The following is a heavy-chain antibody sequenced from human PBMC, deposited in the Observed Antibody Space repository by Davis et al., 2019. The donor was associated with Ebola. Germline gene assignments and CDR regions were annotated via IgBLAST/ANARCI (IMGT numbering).Heavy chain of an antibody. CDR1: GDSMSDYY. CDR2: MYYSGTT. CDR3: ATTPRYTNYGAYFDN. Sequence: SETLSLTCTVSGDSMSDYYYNWIRQAPGRGLEWIGNMYYSGTTNRNPSLMSRVTISGDMSRNQFSLTLNSVTASDTAMYYCATTPRYTNYGAYFDNWGQGNLVTVSS. D-gene: IGHD2-8*01. J-gene: IGHJ4*02. V-gene: IGHV4-59*03.